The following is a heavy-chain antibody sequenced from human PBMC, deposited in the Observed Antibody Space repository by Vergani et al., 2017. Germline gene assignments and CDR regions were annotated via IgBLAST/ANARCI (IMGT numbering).Heavy chain of an antibody. D-gene: IGHD3-10*01. CDR3: ARDRNYYGSGSYYNGYNWFDP. J-gene: IGHJ5*02. CDR2: INPNSGGT. CDR1: GYTFTGYY. Sequence: QVQLVQSGAEVKKPGASVKVSCKASGYTFTGYYMHWVRQAPGQGLEWMGWINPNSGGTNYAQKFQGRVTMTRDTSISTAYMELSRLRSDDTAVSYCARDRNYYGSGSYYNGYNWFDPWGQGTLVTVSS. V-gene: IGHV1-2*02.